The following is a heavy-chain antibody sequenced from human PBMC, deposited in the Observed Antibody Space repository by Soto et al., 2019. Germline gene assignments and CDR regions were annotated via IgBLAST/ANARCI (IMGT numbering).Heavy chain of an antibody. V-gene: IGHV1-18*01. CDR1: GYPFTSYG. J-gene: IGHJ6*02. Sequence: QVQLVQSGAEVKKPGASVKVSCKASGYPFTSYGISWVRQAPGQGLEWMGWISAYNGNTNYAQKLQGRVTMTTDTSTSTAYMELRSLRSDDTAVYYCARESGDDFWSGYSVRYYGMDVWGQGTTVTVSS. D-gene: IGHD3-3*01. CDR2: ISAYNGNT. CDR3: ARESGDDFWSGYSVRYYGMDV.